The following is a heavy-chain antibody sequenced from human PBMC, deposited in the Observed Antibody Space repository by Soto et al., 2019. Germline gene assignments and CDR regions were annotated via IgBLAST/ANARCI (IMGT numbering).Heavy chain of an antibody. J-gene: IGHJ6*03. CDR2: SSSSSSYI. CDR3: AREGRLLWFGELSYYYMDV. V-gene: IGHV3-21*01. Sequence: EVQLVESGGGLVKPGGSLRLSCAASGFTFSSYSMHWVRQAPGKGLEWVSSSSSSSSYIYYADSVKGRFTISRDNAKNSLYLQMNSLRAEDTAVYYCAREGRLLWFGELSYYYMDVWGKGTTVTVSS. D-gene: IGHD3-10*01. CDR1: GFTFSSYS.